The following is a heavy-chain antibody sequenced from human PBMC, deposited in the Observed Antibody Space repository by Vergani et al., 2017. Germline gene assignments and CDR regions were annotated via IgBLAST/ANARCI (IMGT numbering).Heavy chain of an antibody. CDR2: IYPGDSDT. Sequence: EVQLVQSGAEVKKPGESLKISCKGSGYSFTSYWIGWVRQMPGKGLEWMGIIYPGDSDTRYSPSFQGQVTISADKSISTAYLQWSSRKASDTAMSYCARHWCSSTSCPEAYYYMDVWGKGTTVTVSS. V-gene: IGHV5-51*01. J-gene: IGHJ6*03. D-gene: IGHD2-2*01. CDR3: ARHWCSSTSCPEAYYYMDV. CDR1: GYSFTSYW.